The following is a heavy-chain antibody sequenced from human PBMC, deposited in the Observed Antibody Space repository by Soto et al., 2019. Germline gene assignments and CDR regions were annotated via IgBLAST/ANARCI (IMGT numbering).Heavy chain of an antibody. D-gene: IGHD6-13*01. CDR3: ARDEAAGTYNWFDP. J-gene: IGHJ5*02. Sequence: PSETLSLTCTVSGGSISSYYWSWIRQPPGRGLEWIGYIYYSGSTNYNPSLKSRVTISVDTSKNQFSLKLSSVTAADTFVYFCARDEAAGTYNWFDPWGQGTLVTVSS. CDR2: IYYSGST. CDR1: GGSISSYY. V-gene: IGHV4-59*01.